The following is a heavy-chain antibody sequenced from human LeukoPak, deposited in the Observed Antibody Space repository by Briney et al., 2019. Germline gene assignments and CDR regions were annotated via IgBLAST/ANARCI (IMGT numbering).Heavy chain of an antibody. J-gene: IGHJ4*02. CDR1: GGSFSGYY. V-gene: IGHV4-34*01. D-gene: IGHD1-26*01. Sequence: SETLSLTCAVYGGSFSGYYWSWIRQPPGKGLEWIGEINHSGSTNYNPSLKSRVTVSVDTSKNQFSLKLSSVTAADTAVYYCARGEEWELLYGYWGQGTLVTVSS. CDR2: INHSGST. CDR3: ARGEEWELLYGY.